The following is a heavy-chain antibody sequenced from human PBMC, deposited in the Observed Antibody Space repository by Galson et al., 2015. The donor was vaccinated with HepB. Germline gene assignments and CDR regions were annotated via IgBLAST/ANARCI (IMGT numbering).Heavy chain of an antibody. CDR3: AKDFPRSDFDWGYYFDY. D-gene: IGHD5-12*01. CDR2: ISGSGGST. Sequence: SLRLSCAASGFTFSNYAMSWVRQAPGKGLEWVSAISGSGGSTYYADSVKGRFTISRDNSKNTLYLQMNSLRAEDTAVYYCAKDFPRSDFDWGYYFDYWGQGTLVTVSS. V-gene: IGHV3-23*01. CDR1: GFTFSNYA. J-gene: IGHJ4*02.